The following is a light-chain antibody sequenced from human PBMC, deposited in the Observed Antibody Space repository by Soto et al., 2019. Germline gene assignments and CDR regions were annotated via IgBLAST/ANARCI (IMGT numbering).Light chain of an antibody. CDR1: QSISSY. J-gene: IGKJ1*01. Sequence: DIPMTQSPSSLSASVGDRVTITCRASQSISSYLNWYQQKPGKAPKLLIYAASSLQSGVPSRFSGSGSGTDFTLTISSLEPEDFADYYCQQSYSTLWTFGQGT. CDR3: QQSYSTLWT. V-gene: IGKV1-39*01. CDR2: AAS.